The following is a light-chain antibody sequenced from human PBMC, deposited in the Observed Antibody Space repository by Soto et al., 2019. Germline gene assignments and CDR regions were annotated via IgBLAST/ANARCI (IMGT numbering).Light chain of an antibody. Sequence: SSELTQTPSVSVSPGQTASITCSGDKVGNKYVCWYQQKAGQSPILVIYQNNLRPSGIPERFSASNSGNTATLTISGTQAMDEADYYCQTWDNNIKIFGGRTKLTVL. CDR1: KVGNKY. V-gene: IGLV3-1*01. CDR2: QNN. J-gene: IGLJ2*01. CDR3: QTWDNNIKI.